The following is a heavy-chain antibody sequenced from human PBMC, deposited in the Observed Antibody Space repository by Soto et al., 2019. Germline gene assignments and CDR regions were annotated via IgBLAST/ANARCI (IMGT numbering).Heavy chain of an antibody. CDR3: ARHPSHYCSGGSCYPGSSWFDP. CDR2: IYYSGST. D-gene: IGHD2-15*01. CDR1: GGSISSSSYY. Sequence: QLQLQESGPGLVKPSETLSLTCTVSGGSISSSSYYWGWIRQPPGKGLEWIGGIYYSGSTYYNPPLKSRVTISVDTSKNQFSLKLSSVTAADTAVYYCARHPSHYCSGGSCYPGSSWFDPWGQGTLVTVSS. J-gene: IGHJ5*02. V-gene: IGHV4-39*01.